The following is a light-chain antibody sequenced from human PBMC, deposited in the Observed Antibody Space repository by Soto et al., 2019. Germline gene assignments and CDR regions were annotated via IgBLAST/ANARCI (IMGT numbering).Light chain of an antibody. CDR3: QSYDGTLSGSYV. CDR1: NSNIGAGYD. Sequence: QSVLTQPPSVSGAPGQRVTISCTGSNSNIGAGYDVHWYQQVPGTAPKLIIYGTTERPSGVPYRFSGSKSGTSASLAITGLQAEDEADYYCQSYDGTLSGSYVFGIGTKLTVL. CDR2: GTT. J-gene: IGLJ1*01. V-gene: IGLV1-40*01.